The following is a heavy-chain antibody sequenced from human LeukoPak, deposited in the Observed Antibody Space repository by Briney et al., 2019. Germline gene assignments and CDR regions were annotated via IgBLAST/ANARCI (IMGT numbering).Heavy chain of an antibody. CDR1: GGSISSYY. CDR2: IYTSGST. Sequence: SETLSLTCTVSGGSISSYYWSWIRQPAGKGLEWIGRIYTSGSTNYNPSLKSRVAMSVDTSKNQFSLKLSSVTAADTAVYYCAIEVLVVVPAALYYYMGVWGKGTTVTVSS. V-gene: IGHV4-4*07. CDR3: AIEVLVVVPAALYYYMGV. J-gene: IGHJ6*03. D-gene: IGHD2-2*01.